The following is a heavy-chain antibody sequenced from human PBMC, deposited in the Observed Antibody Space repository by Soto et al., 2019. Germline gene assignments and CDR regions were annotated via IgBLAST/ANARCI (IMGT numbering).Heavy chain of an antibody. CDR1: GGSFSGYY. D-gene: IGHD6-13*01. J-gene: IGHJ6*02. Sequence: PSETLSLTCAVYGGSFSGYYWSWIRQPPGKGLEWIGEINHSGSTNYNPSLKSRVTISVDTSKNQFSLKLSSVTAADTAVYYCARGRYRSSWAGYYYGMDVWGQGTTVTVSS. V-gene: IGHV4-34*01. CDR2: INHSGST. CDR3: ARGRYRSSWAGYYYGMDV.